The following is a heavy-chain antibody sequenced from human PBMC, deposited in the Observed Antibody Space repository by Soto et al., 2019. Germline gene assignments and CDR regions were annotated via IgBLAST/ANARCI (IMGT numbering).Heavy chain of an antibody. V-gene: IGHV4-38-2*02. CDR3: ARGDWFHP. J-gene: IGHJ5*02. CDR2: IYHGGTT. Sequence: SETLSLTCTVSGYSISSGSYWGWIRQPPGKGPEWIASIYHGGTTFYNPSLKSRITISVDTSHNQFSLNLRSVTAADTAVYYCARGDWFHPWGPGTLVT. CDR1: GYSISSGSY.